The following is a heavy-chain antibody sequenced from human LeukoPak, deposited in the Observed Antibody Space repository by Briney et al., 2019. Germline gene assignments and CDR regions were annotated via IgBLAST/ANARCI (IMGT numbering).Heavy chain of an antibody. Sequence: GGSLRLSCAASGFTFSSYSMNWVRQAPGKGLEWVSAISGSGGSTYYADSVKGRFTISRDNSKNTLYLQMNSLRAEDTAVYYCAKDRSSGWYADAFDIWGQGTMVTVSS. CDR3: AKDRSSGWYADAFDI. J-gene: IGHJ3*02. D-gene: IGHD6-19*01. V-gene: IGHV3-23*01. CDR1: GFTFSSYS. CDR2: ISGSGGST.